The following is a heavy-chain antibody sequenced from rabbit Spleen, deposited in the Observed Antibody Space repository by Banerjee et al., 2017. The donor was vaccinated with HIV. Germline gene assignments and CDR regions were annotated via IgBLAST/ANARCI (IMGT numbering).Heavy chain of an antibody. CDR3: ARVVALTRLDL. J-gene: IGHJ3*01. D-gene: IGHD4-1*01. CDR1: GFTLSSGW. V-gene: IGHV1S40*01. Sequence: QSLEESGGDLVKPGASLTLTCTASGFTLSSGWMSWVRQAPGKGLEWIAYIYPDYGSTDYASWVNGRFTISLDNAQNTVFLQMTSLTAADTATYFCARVVALTRLDLWGQGTLVTVS. CDR2: IYPDYGST.